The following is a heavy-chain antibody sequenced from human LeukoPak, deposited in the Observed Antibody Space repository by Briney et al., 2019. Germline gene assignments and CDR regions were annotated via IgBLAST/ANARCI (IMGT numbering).Heavy chain of an antibody. CDR3: ARDRSGSNRWFDP. D-gene: IGHD2-15*01. J-gene: IGHJ5*02. V-gene: IGHV1-69*05. CDR1: GGTFSSYA. Sequence: AASVKVSCKASGGTFSSYAISWVRQAPGQGLEWMGGIIPIFGTANYAQKFQGRVTITTDEFTSTAYMELSSLRSEDTAVYYCARDRSGSNRWFDPWGQGTLVTVSS. CDR2: IIPIFGTA.